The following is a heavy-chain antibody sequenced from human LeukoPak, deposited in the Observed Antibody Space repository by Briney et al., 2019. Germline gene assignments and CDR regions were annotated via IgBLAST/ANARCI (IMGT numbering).Heavy chain of an antibody. J-gene: IGHJ4*02. CDR1: GFTFSTYA. CDR3: AKDTAGSGWLVSGDY. V-gene: IGHV3-23*01. Sequence: PGGSLRLSCAASGFTFSTYAMSWVRQAPGKGLEWVSTISGSGGNTYYADSVKGRFTISRDNSKNTLYLQMNSLRAEDTAVYYCAKDTAGSGWLVSGDYWGQGTLVTVSS. D-gene: IGHD6-19*01. CDR2: ISGSGGNT.